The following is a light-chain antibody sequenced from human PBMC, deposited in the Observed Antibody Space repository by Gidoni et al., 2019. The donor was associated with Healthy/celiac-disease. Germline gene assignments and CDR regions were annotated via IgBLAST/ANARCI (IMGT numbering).Light chain of an antibody. J-gene: IGKJ2*04. CDR1: QSISSW. CDR2: KAS. Sequence: DRQTTHPPSSLSPSVGERATITCRARQSISSWLGWYQQKPGKARKLLIYKASSLESGVPSRCSGCGSGTEFTLTISSLQPDNFTTYYYQQDNSYCSFGQGTKLEIK. V-gene: IGKV1-5*03. CDR3: QQDNSYCS.